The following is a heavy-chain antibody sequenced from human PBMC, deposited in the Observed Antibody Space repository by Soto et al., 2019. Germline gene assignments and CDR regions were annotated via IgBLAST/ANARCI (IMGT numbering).Heavy chain of an antibody. D-gene: IGHD3-22*01. J-gene: IGHJ4*02. CDR3: ARAVVRYYDRSGIFDY. CDR1: GYTFTSYA. V-gene: IGHV1-3*01. CDR2: INAGNGNK. Sequence: QVQLVQSGAEVKKPGASVKVSCKASGYTFTSYAMHWVRQAPGQRLEWMGWINAGNGNKKYSQKIQGRVTITRDTSASTAYMELSSLRSEDTAVYYCARAVVRYYDRSGIFDYWGQGTLVTVSS.